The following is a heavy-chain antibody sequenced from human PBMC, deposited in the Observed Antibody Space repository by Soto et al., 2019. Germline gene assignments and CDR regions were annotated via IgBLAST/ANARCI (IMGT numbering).Heavy chain of an antibody. J-gene: IGHJ6*03. Sequence: SETLSLTCTVSGGSLSSYYWSWIRQSPGKGLEWIGYIYYTGSTKFHPSLKSRVTISVDTSKNQFSLKLSSVTAADTAVYYCARLLWDYYYMDVWGKGTTVTVSS. CDR2: IYYTGST. D-gene: IGHD3-10*01. V-gene: IGHV4-59*08. CDR3: ARLLWDYYYMDV. CDR1: GGSLSSYY.